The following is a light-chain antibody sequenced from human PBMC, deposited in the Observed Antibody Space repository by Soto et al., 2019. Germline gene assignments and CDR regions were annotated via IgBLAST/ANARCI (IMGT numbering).Light chain of an antibody. V-gene: IGKV3-11*01. CDR3: HQRSDWPPIT. CDR1: QSVSPY. J-gene: IGKJ5*01. Sequence: EVVLTQSPDTLSLSPGDRATLSCRASQSVSPYLPCYQQKPGQAPRLLIYDASIRATGIPARFSGSGSGTDFTLTISSLEPEDFAVYYCHQRSDWPPITFGQGTRL. CDR2: DAS.